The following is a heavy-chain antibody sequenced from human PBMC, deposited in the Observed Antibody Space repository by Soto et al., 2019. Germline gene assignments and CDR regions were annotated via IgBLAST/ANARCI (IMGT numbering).Heavy chain of an antibody. Sequence: EVQLLESGGGLVQPGGSLRLSCAASGFTFSSYAMSWVRQAPGKGLEWVSAISGSGGSTYYADSVKGRFTISRDNSKNTLYLQMNSLRAEDTAVYYCAKLHYDFWSGYTGGDYWGQGTLVTVSS. D-gene: IGHD3-3*01. J-gene: IGHJ4*02. V-gene: IGHV3-23*01. CDR1: GFTFSSYA. CDR2: ISGSGGST. CDR3: AKLHYDFWSGYTGGDY.